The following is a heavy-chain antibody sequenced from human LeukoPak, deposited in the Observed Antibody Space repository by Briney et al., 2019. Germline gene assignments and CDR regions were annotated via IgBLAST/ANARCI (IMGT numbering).Heavy chain of an antibody. CDR3: AKFRYHSNDNNYLDFNY. V-gene: IGHV3-23*01. Sequence: PGGSLRLSCAASGFTFSSYAMGWLRQAPGKGPEWVSSISGSGGHTYFADSVKGRFTISRDNSKNTLDLQMNSLKVEDTAVYYCAKFRYHSNDNNYLDFNYWGQGTLVTVSS. CDR2: ISGSGGHT. D-gene: IGHD3-22*01. J-gene: IGHJ4*02. CDR1: GFTFSSYA.